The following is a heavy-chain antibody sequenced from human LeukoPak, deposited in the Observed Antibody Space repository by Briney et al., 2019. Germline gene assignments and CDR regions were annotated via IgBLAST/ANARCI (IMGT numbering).Heavy chain of an antibody. CDR2: ISSNGGST. CDR3: ASYGSGSYYNAFDI. D-gene: IGHD3-10*01. Sequence: GGSPRLSCAASGFTFSSYAMHWVRQAPGKGLEYVSAISSNGGSTYYANSVKGRFTISRGNSKNTLYLQMGSLRAEDMAVYYCASYGSGSYYNAFDIWGQGTMVTVSS. V-gene: IGHV3-64*01. CDR1: GFTFSSYA. J-gene: IGHJ3*02.